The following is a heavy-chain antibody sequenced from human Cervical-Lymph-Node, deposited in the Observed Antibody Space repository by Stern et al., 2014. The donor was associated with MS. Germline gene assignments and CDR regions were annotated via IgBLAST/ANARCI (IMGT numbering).Heavy chain of an antibody. CDR3: ARTDTAMATKHAFDI. Sequence: QVQLLQPGAEVKKPGSSVKVSCKASGGTFSSYAISWVRQAPGQGLEWMGGIIPIFGIANYAQKFQGRVTITADKSTSTAYMELSSLRSEDTAVYYCARTDTAMATKHAFDIWGQGTMVTVSS. CDR2: IIPIFGIA. J-gene: IGHJ3*02. D-gene: IGHD5-18*01. CDR1: GGTFSSYA. V-gene: IGHV1-69*17.